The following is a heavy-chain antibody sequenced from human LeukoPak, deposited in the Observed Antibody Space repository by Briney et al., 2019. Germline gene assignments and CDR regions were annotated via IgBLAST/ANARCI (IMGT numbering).Heavy chain of an antibody. J-gene: IGHJ4*02. CDR1: GYTFTGYY. CDR2: INPKNGGT. Sequence: ASVKVSCKAYGYTFTGYYIYWVRQAPGQGLEWMGWINPKNGGTSYSQKFQGRVTMTRDTSISTVYMELNRLTSDDTAVYYCARDVMFNYWGQGTLVTVSS. V-gene: IGHV1-2*02. CDR3: ARDVMFNY.